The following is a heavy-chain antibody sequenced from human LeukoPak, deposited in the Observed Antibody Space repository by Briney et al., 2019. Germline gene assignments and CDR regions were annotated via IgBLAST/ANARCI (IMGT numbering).Heavy chain of an antibody. D-gene: IGHD3-22*01. CDR2: IYYSGST. CDR3: ARRYYDSSGYSRTTDAFDI. J-gene: IGHJ3*02. V-gene: IGHV4-61*10. CDR1: GGSISSGSYY. Sequence: SETLSLTCTVSGGSISSGSYYWSRIRQPAGKGLEWIGYIYYSGSTNYNPSLKSRVTISVDTSKNQFSLKLSSVTAADTAVYYCARRYYDSSGYSRTTDAFDIWGQGTMVTVSS.